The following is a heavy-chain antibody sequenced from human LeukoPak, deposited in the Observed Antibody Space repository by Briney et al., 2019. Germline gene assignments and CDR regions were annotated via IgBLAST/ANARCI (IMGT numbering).Heavy chain of an antibody. CDR2: INHSGST. CDR3: ARQTSGWYPPYFDY. CDR1: GGSFSGYY. J-gene: IGHJ4*02. Sequence: SETLSLTCAVYGGSFSGYYWSWIRQPPGKGLEWIGEINHSGSTNYKPSLKSRVTISVDTSKNQFSLKLSSVTAADTAVYYCARQTSGWYPPYFDYWGQGTLVTVSS. V-gene: IGHV4-34*01. D-gene: IGHD6-19*01.